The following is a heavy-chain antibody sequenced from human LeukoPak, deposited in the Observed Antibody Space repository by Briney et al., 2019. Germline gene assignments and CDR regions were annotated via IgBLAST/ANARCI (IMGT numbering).Heavy chain of an antibody. D-gene: IGHD6-13*01. CDR3: ARGFAGQQLASGY. Sequence: GRSLRLSCAASGFTFGEFGMSWVRQAPGKGLEWVSSISSSSSYIYYADSVKGRFTISRDNAKNSLYLQMNSLRAEDTAVYYCARGFAGQQLASGYWGQGTLVTVSS. V-gene: IGHV3-21*01. CDR2: ISSSSSYI. CDR1: GFTFGEFG. J-gene: IGHJ4*02.